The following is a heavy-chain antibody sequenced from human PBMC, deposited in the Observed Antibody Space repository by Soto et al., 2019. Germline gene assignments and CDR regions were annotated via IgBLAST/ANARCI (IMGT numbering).Heavy chain of an antibody. D-gene: IGHD1-26*01. Sequence: QVQLQESGPGLVKPSETLSLTCTVTGGSTSSYYWSWLRQPPGKGLEWIGYNSYSGSTDYNPSLNSRVTISVDTSKNLFSLKLSSATAADTAVYYCARHGGSYSFDYWGQGTLVTVSS. CDR2: NSYSGST. CDR3: ARHGGSYSFDY. CDR1: GGSTSSYY. J-gene: IGHJ4*02. V-gene: IGHV4-59*08.